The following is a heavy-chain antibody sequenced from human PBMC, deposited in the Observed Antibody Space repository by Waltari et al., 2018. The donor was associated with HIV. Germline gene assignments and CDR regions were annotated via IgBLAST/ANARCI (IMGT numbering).Heavy chain of an antibody. CDR2: IGTAGDT. CDR1: GFTFSKYD. CDR3: VRICKLNCYYYYGMDV. V-gene: IGHV3-13*01. Sequence: EVQLVESGGGLVQPGGSLRLYCAASGFTFSKYDMHWVRQATGKGLWWVSGIGTAGDTNYPDSVKGRFTISRENAKNSLHLQMNSLRAGDTAVYYCVRICKLNCYYYYGMDVWGQGTTVTVSS. J-gene: IGHJ6*02. D-gene: IGHD1-1*01.